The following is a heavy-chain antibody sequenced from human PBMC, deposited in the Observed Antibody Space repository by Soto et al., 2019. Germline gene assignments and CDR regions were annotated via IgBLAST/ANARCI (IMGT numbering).Heavy chain of an antibody. Sequence: QMQMQESGPRLVKASETLSLTCTVSGASITDSYWSWIRQPPEKGLEWIGYIYFSGIANYNPSLKSRATISRDTCKNEFSLKLTSVTAADTAIYYCARGDSDLAVSEAAYWGQGTLVTVSS. CDR3: ARGDSDLAVSEAAY. V-gene: IGHV4-59*01. CDR2: IYFSGIA. J-gene: IGHJ1*01. CDR1: GASITDSY. D-gene: IGHD2-15*01.